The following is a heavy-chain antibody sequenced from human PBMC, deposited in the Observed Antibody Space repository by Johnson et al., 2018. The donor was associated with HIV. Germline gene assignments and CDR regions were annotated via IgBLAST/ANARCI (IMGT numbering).Heavy chain of an antibody. V-gene: IGHV3-23*04. J-gene: IGHJ3*02. CDR1: GFTFSSYA. Sequence: VHLVESGGGVVQSGGSLILSCAASGFTFSSYAMSWVRQAPGKGLEWVSGISGSGGSTYYADSARGRFTTPRDISKNQLFLQMNSLRAEDTALYYCAKDQGYSSSWGGFDIWGQGTMVTVSS. CDR2: ISGSGGST. D-gene: IGHD6-13*01. CDR3: AKDQGYSSSWGGFDI.